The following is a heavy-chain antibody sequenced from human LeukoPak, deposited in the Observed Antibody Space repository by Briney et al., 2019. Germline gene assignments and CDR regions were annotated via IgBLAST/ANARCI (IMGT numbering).Heavy chain of an antibody. Sequence: SETLSLTCAVYGGSFSGYYWSWIRQPPGKGLEWIGYIYYSGSTYYDPSLKSRVTISVDTSKNQFSLKLSSVTAADTAVYYCAGDVDTAMVYWGQGTLVTVSS. CDR3: AGDVDTAMVY. J-gene: IGHJ4*02. CDR2: IYYSGST. CDR1: GGSFSGYY. D-gene: IGHD5-18*01. V-gene: IGHV4-59*06.